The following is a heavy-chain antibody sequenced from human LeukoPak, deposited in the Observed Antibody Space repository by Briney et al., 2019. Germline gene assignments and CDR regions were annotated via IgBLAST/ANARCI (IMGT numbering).Heavy chain of an antibody. D-gene: IGHD1-26*01. Sequence: GGSLRLSCAVPGFTFSDHYMDWVRQAPGKGLEWVGRIRNKAKGYTTEYAAPVKGRFTISRDDSKNSLYLQMNSLKTEDTAVYYCARGFNGLDSKVGENWGQGTLVTVSS. CDR1: GFTFSDHY. V-gene: IGHV3-72*01. J-gene: IGHJ4*02. CDR3: ARGFNGLDSKVGEN. CDR2: IRNKAKGYTT.